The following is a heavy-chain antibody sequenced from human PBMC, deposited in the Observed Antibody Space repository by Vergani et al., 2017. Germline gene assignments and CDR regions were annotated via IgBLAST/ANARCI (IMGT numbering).Heavy chain of an antibody. J-gene: IGHJ4*02. CDR2: INHSGST. Sequence: QVQLQQWGAGLLKPSETLSLTCAVYGGSFSGYYWSWIRQPPGKGLEWIGEINHSGSTNYNPSLKSRVTISVDTSKNQFSQKLSSVTAADTAVYYCAGVTGGNSGNFDYWGQGTLVTVSS. D-gene: IGHD4-23*01. CDR1: GGSFSGYY. CDR3: AGVTGGNSGNFDY. V-gene: IGHV4-34*01.